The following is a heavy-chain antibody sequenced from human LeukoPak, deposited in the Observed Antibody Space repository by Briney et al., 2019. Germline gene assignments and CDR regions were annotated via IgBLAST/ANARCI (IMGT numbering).Heavy chain of an antibody. Sequence: GGSLRLSCAASGFTFSSYAMHWVRQAPGKGLEWVSGISWNSGSIGYADSVKGRFTISRDNAKNSLYLQMNSLRAEDTALYYCAKARIFGVVISGFDYWGQGTLVTVSS. CDR3: AKARIFGVVISGFDY. CDR2: ISWNSGSI. V-gene: IGHV3-9*01. D-gene: IGHD3-3*01. CDR1: GFTFSSYA. J-gene: IGHJ4*02.